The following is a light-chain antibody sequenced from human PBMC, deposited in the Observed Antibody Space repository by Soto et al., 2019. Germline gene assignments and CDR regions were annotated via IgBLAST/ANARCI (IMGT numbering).Light chain of an antibody. CDR3: QQSYNTTWT. CDR1: QGISTY. Sequence: DIQMTQSPSSLSASVGDRVTITCRASQGISTYLNWNQQKPGKAPKLLIYAASSLQSGVPSRFSGSGSETDFTLTISSLQPEDFATYSCQQSYNTTWTFGQGTKVEIK. J-gene: IGKJ1*01. CDR2: AAS. V-gene: IGKV1-39*01.